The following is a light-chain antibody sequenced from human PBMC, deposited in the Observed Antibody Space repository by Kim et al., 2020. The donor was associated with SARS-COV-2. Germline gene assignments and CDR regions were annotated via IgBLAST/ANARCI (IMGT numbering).Light chain of an antibody. CDR1: SSDGGGYEY. V-gene: IGLV2-14*01. CDR2: EVS. Sequence: QSIPISSTGTSSDGGGYEYVSWYQQHPGKAPTLVIYEVSNRPSGVANRFSGSKSGNTASLTISGLQAEDEADYYCSSYIRGSTNYVFGTGTKVTVL. CDR3: SSYIRGSTNYV. J-gene: IGLJ1*01.